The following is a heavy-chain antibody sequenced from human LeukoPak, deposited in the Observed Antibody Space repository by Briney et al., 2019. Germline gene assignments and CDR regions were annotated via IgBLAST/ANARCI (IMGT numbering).Heavy chain of an antibody. J-gene: IGHJ1*01. CDR2: IYNRGST. D-gene: IGHD6-6*01. CDR1: GGSISSSIYY. CDR3: ARHSSSSGYFQH. V-gene: IGHV4-39*07. Sequence: SETLSLTCTVSGGSISSSIYYWGWTRQPPGKGLEWIGCIYNRGSTYYNPSLKTRSTKSVDTSKNQFSRKLRSVTAPDTAVYYGARHSSSSGYFQHWGQGTLVNVSS.